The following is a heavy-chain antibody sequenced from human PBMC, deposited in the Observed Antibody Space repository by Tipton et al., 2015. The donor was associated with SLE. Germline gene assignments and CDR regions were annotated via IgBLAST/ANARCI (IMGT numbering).Heavy chain of an antibody. CDR3: AREIKREGDAFDI. CDR2: VYYSGST. CDR1: GASIFSSYYY. V-gene: IGHV4-39*07. D-gene: IGHD3-10*01. Sequence: TLSLTCTVSGASIFSSYYYWGWIRQPPGKGLEWIGSVYYSGSTYYNPSLKSRIIISVDTSKNQFSLKMGPVTAAETAVYYCAREIKREGDAFDIWGQGTRVTVSS. J-gene: IGHJ3*02.